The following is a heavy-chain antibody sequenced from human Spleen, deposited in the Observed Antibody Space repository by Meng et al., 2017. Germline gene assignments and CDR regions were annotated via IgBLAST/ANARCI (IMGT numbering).Heavy chain of an antibody. CDR2: ISGDST. V-gene: IGHV3-38-3*01. Sequence: GESLKISCAASGFTVSSNEMSWVRQAPGKGLEWVSSISGDSTYYADSGKGRFTISRDNAKNSLYLQMNSLRAEDTAVYYCARGILTGYQYPYYFDYWGQGTLVTVSS. CDR3: ARGILTGYQYPYYFDY. CDR1: GFTVSSNE. J-gene: IGHJ4*02. D-gene: IGHD3-9*01.